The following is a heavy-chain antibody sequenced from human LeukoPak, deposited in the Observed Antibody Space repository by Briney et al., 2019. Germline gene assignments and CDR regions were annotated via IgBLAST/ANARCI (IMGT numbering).Heavy chain of an antibody. J-gene: IGHJ4*02. CDR1: GYTFTTYS. V-gene: IGHV1-18*01. D-gene: IGHD5-24*01. CDR2: ISAYNGNT. CDR3: ARALVDGYKELGY. Sequence: ASVKVSCKASGYTFTTYSITWVRQAPGQGLEWMGWISAYNGNTNYAQKLQGRVTMTTDTSTSTAYMELRSLRSDDTAVYYCARALVDGYKELGYWGQGTLVTVSS.